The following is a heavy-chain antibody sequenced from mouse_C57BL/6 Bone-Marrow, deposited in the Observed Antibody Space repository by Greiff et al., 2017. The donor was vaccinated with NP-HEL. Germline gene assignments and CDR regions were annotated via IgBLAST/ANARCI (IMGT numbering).Heavy chain of an antibody. Sequence: QVQLQQPGAELVKPGASVKVSCKASGYTFTSYWMHWVKQRPGQGLEWIGRIHPSDSDTIYNQKFKGKATLTVDKSSSTAYMQLSSLTSEDSAVDYCAIEGYYGYDRGYYAMDYWGQGTSVTVSS. V-gene: IGHV1-74*01. CDR1: GYTFTSYW. D-gene: IGHD2-2*01. CDR3: AIEGYYGYDRGYYAMDY. CDR2: IHPSDSDT. J-gene: IGHJ4*01.